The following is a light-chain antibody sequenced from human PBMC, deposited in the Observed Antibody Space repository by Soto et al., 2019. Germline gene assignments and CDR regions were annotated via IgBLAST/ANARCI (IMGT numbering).Light chain of an antibody. CDR2: GAS. J-gene: IGKJ5*01. Sequence: ETVMTQSPATLSVSPGERATLSCRSSQNVTSFLAWYQQKPGQAPRLLIYGASIRATGIPDRFSGSGSETDFTLTISRLEPEDFALYYCQQYGSSAPITFGQGTRLEIK. CDR3: QQYGSSAPIT. V-gene: IGKV3-20*01. CDR1: QNVTSF.